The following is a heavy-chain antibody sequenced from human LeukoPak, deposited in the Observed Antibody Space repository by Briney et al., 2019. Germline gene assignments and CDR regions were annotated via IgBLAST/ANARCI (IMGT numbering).Heavy chain of an antibody. J-gene: IGHJ3*02. CDR3: ARASSGWAGDAFDI. Sequence: SSETLSLTCAVYGGSFSGYYWSWIRQPPGKGLEWIGYIYYSGSTNYNPSLKSRVTISVDTSKNQFSLKLSSVTAADTAVYYCARASSGWAGDAFDIWGQGTMVTVSS. V-gene: IGHV4-59*01. CDR1: GGSFSGYY. D-gene: IGHD6-19*01. CDR2: IYYSGST.